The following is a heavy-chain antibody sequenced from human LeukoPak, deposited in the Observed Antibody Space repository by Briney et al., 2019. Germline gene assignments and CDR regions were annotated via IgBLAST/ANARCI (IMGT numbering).Heavy chain of an antibody. Sequence: SETLSLTCTVSGGSISSGDYYWSWIRQPPGKGLEWIGYIYYSESTYYNPSLKSRVTISVDTSKNQFSLKLSSVTAADTAVYYCASDENDILTGYGAFGIWGQGTMVTVSS. J-gene: IGHJ3*02. CDR1: GGSISSGDYY. CDR3: ASDENDILTGYGAFGI. V-gene: IGHV4-30-4*01. CDR2: IYYSEST. D-gene: IGHD3-9*01.